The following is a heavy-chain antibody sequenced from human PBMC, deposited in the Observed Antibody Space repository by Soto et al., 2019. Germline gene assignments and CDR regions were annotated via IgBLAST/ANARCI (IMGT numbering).Heavy chain of an antibody. CDR1: GGIISRGAYY. D-gene: IGHD6-6*01. Sequence: PQTLCLTYTVSGGIISRGAYYWSRIRHDTGKGLEWIGYNYYSGITYYNPSLKSRVTISLDTSKNQFSLKLSSVTAAYTAVYYCARVSSIGGLYDLTEVWGQGTTDTGS. V-gene: IGHV4-31*03. J-gene: IGHJ6*01. CDR3: ARVSSIGGLYDLTEV. CDR2: NYYSGIT.